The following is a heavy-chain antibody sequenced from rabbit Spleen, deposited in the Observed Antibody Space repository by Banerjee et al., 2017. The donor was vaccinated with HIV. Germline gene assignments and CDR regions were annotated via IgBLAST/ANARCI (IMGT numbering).Heavy chain of an antibody. CDR2: INMVTGKS. V-gene: IGHV1S45*01. Sequence: QEQLEESGGGLVKPEGSLTLTCKASGVSFNDKDVMCWVRQAPGKGLEWITCINMVTGKSVYASWAKGRFIMSKTSPTTVTLQMTSLTAADTATYFCARGVVGNGNYIHDIALWGPGTLVTVS. CDR3: ARGVVGNGNYIHDIAL. J-gene: IGHJ4*01. D-gene: IGHD5-1*01. CDR1: GVSFNDKDV.